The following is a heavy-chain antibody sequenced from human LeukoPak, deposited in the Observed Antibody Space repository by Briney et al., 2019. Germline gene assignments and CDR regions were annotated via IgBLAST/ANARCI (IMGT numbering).Heavy chain of an antibody. J-gene: IGHJ4*02. CDR2: INPSGGST. CDR3: ARTASLTMIVVVTHQSLFDY. D-gene: IGHD3-22*01. V-gene: IGHV1-46*01. Sequence: ASVKVSCKASGYTFTSYYMHWVRQAPGQGLEWMGIINPSGGSTSYAQKFQGRVTMTRDTSTSTVYMDLSSLRSEDTAVYYCARTASLTMIVVVTHQSLFDYWGQGTLVTVSS. CDR1: GYTFTSYY.